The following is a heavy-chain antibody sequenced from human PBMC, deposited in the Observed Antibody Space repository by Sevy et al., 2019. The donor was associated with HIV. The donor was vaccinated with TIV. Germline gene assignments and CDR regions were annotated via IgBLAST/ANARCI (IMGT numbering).Heavy chain of an antibody. CDR2: IWYDGSNK. V-gene: IGHV3-33*01. Sequence: GGSLRLSCAASGFTFSSYGMHWVRQAPAKGLEWVAVIWYDGSNKYYADSVKGRVTISRDNSKNTLFLQMNSLRDEDKAVKYCARGLAALPGYYYGMDVWGQGTTVTVSS. CDR3: ARGLAALPGYYYGMDV. J-gene: IGHJ6*02. D-gene: IGHD6-6*01. CDR1: GFTFSSYG.